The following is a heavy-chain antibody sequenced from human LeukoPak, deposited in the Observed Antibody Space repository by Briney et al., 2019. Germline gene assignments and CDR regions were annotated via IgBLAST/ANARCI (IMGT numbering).Heavy chain of an antibody. Sequence: GASVKVSCKASGYTFTGYYMHWARQAPGQGLEWMGWINPNSGGTNYAQKFQGRVTMTRDTSISTAYMELSRLRSDDTAVYYCARDTKQQLVIGWFDPWGQGTLVTVSS. D-gene: IGHD6-13*01. CDR1: GYTFTGYY. CDR2: INPNSGGT. J-gene: IGHJ5*02. V-gene: IGHV1-2*02. CDR3: ARDTKQQLVIGWFDP.